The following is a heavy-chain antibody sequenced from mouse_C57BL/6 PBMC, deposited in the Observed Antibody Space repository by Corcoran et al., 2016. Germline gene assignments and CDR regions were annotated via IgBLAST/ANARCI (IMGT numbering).Heavy chain of an antibody. CDR2: ISYDGSN. Sequence: DVQLQESGPGLVKPSQSLSLTCSVTGYSITRGYYWNWIRQFPGNKLEWMGYISYDGSNNYNPSLKNRISITRDTSKNQFCLKLNSVTTEDTATYYCAGGDWYFYVWGTGTTVTVSS. V-gene: IGHV3-6*01. CDR1: GYSITRGYY. J-gene: IGHJ1*03. CDR3: AGGDWYFYV.